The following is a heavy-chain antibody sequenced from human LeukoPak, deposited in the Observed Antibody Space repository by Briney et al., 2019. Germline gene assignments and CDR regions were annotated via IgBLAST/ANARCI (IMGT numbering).Heavy chain of an antibody. CDR2: MNPKSGGT. CDR3: ARSPDILTGEKFDY. J-gene: IGHJ4*02. V-gene: IGHV1-2*02. D-gene: IGHD3-9*01. CDR1: GYTFTGYY. Sequence: ASVKVSCKASGYTFTGYYIHWVRQAPGQGLEWMGWMNPKSGGTNYAQKFEARVTMNRDTSISTAHMELSRLRFDDTAVYYCARSPDILTGEKFDYWGQGTLVTVSS.